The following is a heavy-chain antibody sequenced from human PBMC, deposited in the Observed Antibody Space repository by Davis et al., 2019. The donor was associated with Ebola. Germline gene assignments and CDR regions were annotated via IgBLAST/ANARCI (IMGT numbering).Heavy chain of an antibody. CDR3: SRHSPFRFLDY. CDR1: GITFSGSA. Sequence: GESLKISCAASGITFSGSAVHWVRQASGKGLEWVGRIRSKANSFATEFAASVKGRFTISRDDSKNTAYLQMTSLKTEDTAVYYCSRHSPFRFLDYWGQGTLVTVSS. V-gene: IGHV3-73*01. J-gene: IGHJ4*02. D-gene: IGHD3-3*01. CDR2: IRSKANSFAT.